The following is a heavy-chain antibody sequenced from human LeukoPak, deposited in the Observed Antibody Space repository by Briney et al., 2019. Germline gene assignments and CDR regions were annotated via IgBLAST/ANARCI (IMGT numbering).Heavy chain of an antibody. CDR1: GYSFTSYW. J-gene: IGHJ4*02. D-gene: IGHD2-15*01. V-gene: IGHV5-51*01. Sequence: GESLKISCKGSGYSFTSYWIGWVRQMPGKGLEWMGIIYPGDSDTRYSPSFQGQVTISADKSISTAYLQWSSLKASDTAMYYCARRTRYCSGGSCYIFDYWGQGTLVTVSS. CDR3: ARRTRYCSGGSCYIFDY. CDR2: IYPGDSDT.